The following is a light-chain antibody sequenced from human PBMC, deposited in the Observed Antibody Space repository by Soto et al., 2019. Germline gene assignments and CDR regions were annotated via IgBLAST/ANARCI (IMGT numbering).Light chain of an antibody. CDR2: GAS. J-gene: IGKJ1*01. CDR1: QSVSSSY. CDR3: QQYGSSPPWT. V-gene: IGKV3-20*01. Sequence: EIVLAQSPGTLSLSPGARATLSCRASQSVSSSYLAWYQQRPGQAPRLLIYGASSRATGIPDRFSGSGSGTDVTLTISRLEPEDFAVYYCQQYGSSPPWTFGQGTKVEIK.